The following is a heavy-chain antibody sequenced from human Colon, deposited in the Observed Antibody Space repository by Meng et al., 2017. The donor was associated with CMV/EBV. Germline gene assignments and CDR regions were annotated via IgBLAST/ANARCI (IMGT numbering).Heavy chain of an antibody. J-gene: IGHJ3*02. CDR3: ARGRRAFDI. Sequence: GESLRLSCAASGLTVSTNYMTWVRQAPGKGLEWVSVIYSSGKTEYADSVKGRFTLSRDSAKNTIFLEMNSLRVEDTAVYYCARGRRAFDIWGHGTMVTVSS. CDR2: IYSSGKT. CDR1: GLTVSTNY. V-gene: IGHV3-53*01.